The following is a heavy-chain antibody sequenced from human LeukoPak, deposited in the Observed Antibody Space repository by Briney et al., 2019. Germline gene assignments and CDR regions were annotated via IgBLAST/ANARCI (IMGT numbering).Heavy chain of an antibody. Sequence: GESLQISCKGSGYSFTNYWIGWVRRMPGKGLEWMGIIYPGDSDTRYSPSFQGQVTISADKSISTAYLQWSSLKASDTAMYYCARSFTAIEDAFDIWGQGTMVTVSS. CDR3: ARSFTAIEDAFDI. CDR2: IYPGDSDT. D-gene: IGHD2-21*02. CDR1: GYSFTNYW. V-gene: IGHV5-51*01. J-gene: IGHJ3*02.